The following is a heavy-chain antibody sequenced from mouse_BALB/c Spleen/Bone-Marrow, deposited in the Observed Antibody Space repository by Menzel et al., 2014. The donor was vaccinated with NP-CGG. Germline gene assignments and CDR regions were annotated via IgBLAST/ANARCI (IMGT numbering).Heavy chain of an antibody. CDR1: GYTFTSYV. D-gene: IGHD2-1*01. Sequence: EVKVVDSGPELVKPGASVKMSCKASGYTFTSYVMHWVKQKPGQGLEWIGYINPHNDGTKYNEKFKGKATLTSDKSSSTAYMELSSLTSEDSAVYYCARGKTYAMDYWGQGTSVTVSS. V-gene: IGHV1-14*01. CDR2: INPHNDGT. CDR3: ARGKTYAMDY. J-gene: IGHJ4*01.